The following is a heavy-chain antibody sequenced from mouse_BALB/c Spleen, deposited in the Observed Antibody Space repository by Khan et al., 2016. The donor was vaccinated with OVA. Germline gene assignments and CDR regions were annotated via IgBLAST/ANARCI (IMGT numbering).Heavy chain of an antibody. CDR1: GFSLTSNG. CDR3: AQLRVFYFDY. V-gene: IGHV2-3*01. J-gene: IGHJ2*01. Sequence: VELVESGPGLVAPSQSLSITCTVSGFSLTSNGVSWVRQPPGKGLEWLGVIWGDGSINYHSVLKSRLSICKDNSKSQVFLKLNSLQTDDTATYYCAQLRVFYFDYWGQGTTLTVST. CDR2: IWGDGSI.